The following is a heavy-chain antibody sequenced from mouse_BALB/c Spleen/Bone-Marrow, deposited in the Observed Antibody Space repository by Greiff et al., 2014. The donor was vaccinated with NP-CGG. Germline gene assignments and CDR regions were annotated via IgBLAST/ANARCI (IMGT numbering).Heavy chain of an antibody. Sequence: VQLQQSGAELVKPGASVKLSCTASGFNIKDTYMPWVKQRPEQGLEWIGRIDPANGNTKYDPKFQGKATITADTSFNTAYLQLSSLTSEDTAVYYCAIYYYGSSGFAYWGQGTLVTVSA. J-gene: IGHJ3*01. D-gene: IGHD1-1*01. CDR1: GFNIKDTY. CDR3: AIYYYGSSGFAY. CDR2: IDPANGNT. V-gene: IGHV14-3*02.